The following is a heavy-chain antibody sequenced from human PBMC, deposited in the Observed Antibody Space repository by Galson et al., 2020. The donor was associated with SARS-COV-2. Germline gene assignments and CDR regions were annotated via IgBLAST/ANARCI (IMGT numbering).Heavy chain of an antibody. J-gene: IGHJ5*02. CDR1: GYTFTGYY. CDR3: ASYYGSGSYYTYNWFDP. CDR2: INPNSGGT. D-gene: IGHD3-10*01. Sequence: ASVKVSCKASGYTFTGYYMHWVRQAPGQGLEWMGWINPNSGGTNYAQKFQGRVTMTRDTSISTAYMELSRLRSDDTAVYYCASYYGSGSYYTYNWFDPWGQGTLVTVSS. V-gene: IGHV1-2*02.